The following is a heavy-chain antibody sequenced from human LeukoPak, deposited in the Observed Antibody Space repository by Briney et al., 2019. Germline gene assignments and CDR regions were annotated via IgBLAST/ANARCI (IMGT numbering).Heavy chain of an antibody. CDR2: ISDAGGTT. Sequence: GSLRLSCAASGFAFNTYNMNWVRQAPGKGLQWVSYISDAGGTTFYADSVKGRFTISRDNAKNSLYLQMNSLRVEDTAVYYCARSGGYYYGSGSYEDWGQGTLVTVSS. D-gene: IGHD3-10*01. CDR1: GFAFNTYN. V-gene: IGHV3-48*03. J-gene: IGHJ4*02. CDR3: ARSGGYYYGSGSYED.